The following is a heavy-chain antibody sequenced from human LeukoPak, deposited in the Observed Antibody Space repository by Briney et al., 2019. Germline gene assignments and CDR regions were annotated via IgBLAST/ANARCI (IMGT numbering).Heavy chain of an antibody. V-gene: IGHV3-74*01. D-gene: IGHD6-13*01. Sequence: GGSLRLSCAASGFTFSSYAMSWVRQVPGKGLVWVSRINSDGSSTSYADSVKGRFTISRDNAKNTLYLQMNSLRAEDTAVYYCARDTSSWYEGFHYWGQGTLVTVSS. CDR3: ARDTSSWYEGFHY. CDR2: INSDGSST. J-gene: IGHJ4*02. CDR1: GFTFSSYA.